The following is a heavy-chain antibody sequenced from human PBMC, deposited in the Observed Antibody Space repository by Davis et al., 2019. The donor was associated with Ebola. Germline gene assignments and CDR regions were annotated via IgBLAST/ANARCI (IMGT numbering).Heavy chain of an antibody. Sequence: MPSETLSLTCAVSGDSISSSNWWSWVRQPPGKGLEWIGEISQSGSTNYNPSLKSRVTISVDTSKNQFSLKLSSVTAADTAVYYCARARRSGYDSVYWGQGTLVTVSS. V-gene: IGHV4-4*02. J-gene: IGHJ4*02. D-gene: IGHD5-12*01. CDR2: ISQSGST. CDR1: GDSISSSNW. CDR3: ARARRSGYDSVY.